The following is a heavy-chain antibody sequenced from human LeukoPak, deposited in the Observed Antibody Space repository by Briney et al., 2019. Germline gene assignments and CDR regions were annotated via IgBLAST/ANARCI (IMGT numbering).Heavy chain of an antibody. J-gene: IGHJ5*02. V-gene: IGHV3-48*02. Sequence: GGSLRLSCAASGFIFTDYNMNWVRQAPGKGLEWVSYISSSSSTIYYADSVKGRFTISRDNAKNSLYLQMNSLTDEDTAVYYCARDRAYYDFWSGHLGFDPWGQGTLVTVSS. CDR2: ISSSSSTI. D-gene: IGHD3-3*01. CDR1: GFIFTDYN. CDR3: ARDRAYYDFWSGHLGFDP.